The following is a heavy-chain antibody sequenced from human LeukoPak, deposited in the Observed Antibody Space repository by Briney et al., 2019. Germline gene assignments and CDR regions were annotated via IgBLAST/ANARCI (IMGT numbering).Heavy chain of an antibody. V-gene: IGHV3-9*03. J-gene: IGHJ3*02. CDR2: ISWNSGSI. CDR1: GFTFDDYA. D-gene: IGHD3-22*01. CDR3: AKDTDYYYDSSDAFDI. Sequence: GGSLRLSCAASGFTFDDYAMHWVRQAPGKGLEWVSGISWNSGSIGYADSVKGRFTISRDNAKKSLYLQMNSLRAEDMALYYCAKDTDYYYDSSDAFDIWGQGTMVTVSS.